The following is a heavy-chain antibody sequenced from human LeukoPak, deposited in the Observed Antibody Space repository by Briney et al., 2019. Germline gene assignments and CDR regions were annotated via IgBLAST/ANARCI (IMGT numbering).Heavy chain of an antibody. Sequence: ASVKVSCKASGYSFNDYYMQWVRQAPGQGLEWIGWINPNSGGTNYAQKFQGRVTMTSDTSINTVSMDLSRLRSDDSAVYYCARSIDCYKLDYWGQGTLVTVSS. CDR3: ARSIDCYKLDY. CDR2: INPNSGGT. V-gene: IGHV1-2*02. CDR1: GYSFNDYY. J-gene: IGHJ4*02. D-gene: IGHD5-24*01.